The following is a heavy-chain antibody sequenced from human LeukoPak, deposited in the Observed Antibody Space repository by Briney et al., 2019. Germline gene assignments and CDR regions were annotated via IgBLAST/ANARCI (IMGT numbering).Heavy chain of an antibody. V-gene: IGHV3-74*01. Sequence: GGSLRLSCAASGFTFSSYWMHWVRQAPGKGLVWVSRINGGGSSTRYADSVKGRCTISRDNAKNTLYLQMNSLRAEDTAVYYCAGDLVVRAGDYLDYWGQGTPVTVFS. CDR1: GFTFSSYW. CDR3: AGDLVVRAGDYLDY. J-gene: IGHJ4*02. D-gene: IGHD2-2*01. CDR2: INGGGSST.